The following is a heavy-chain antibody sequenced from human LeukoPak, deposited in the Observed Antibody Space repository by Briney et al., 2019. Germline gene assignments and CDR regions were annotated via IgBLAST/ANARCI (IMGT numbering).Heavy chain of an antibody. CDR2: LNHSGNT. CDR3: ARGPDSGSHFAWFDP. CDR1: GGSFSGFY. J-gene: IGHJ5*02. V-gene: IGHV4-34*01. D-gene: IGHD3-10*01. Sequence: SETLSLTCAVYGGSFSGFYWSWVRQPPGKGLEWIGELNHSGNTHYNPSFKRRVTILVDTSRNQFSLKLTSVTAADAAVYYCARGPDSGSHFAWFDPWGQGTLVTVSS.